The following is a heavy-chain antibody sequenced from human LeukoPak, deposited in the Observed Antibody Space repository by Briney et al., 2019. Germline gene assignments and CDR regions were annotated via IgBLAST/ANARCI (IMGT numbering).Heavy chain of an antibody. D-gene: IGHD4-23*01. CDR2: IISSSSTI. CDR3: AKDHYGGNSVDY. J-gene: IGHJ4*02. CDR1: GFTFSSYS. Sequence: GWSLRLSCAASGFTFSSYSMNWVRQAPGKGLEWVSYIISSSSTIYYAVSVKGRFSFYRANSKKSLYLRMNSLRAKYTAFYFCAKDHYGGNSVDYWGQGTLVTVSS. V-gene: IGHV3-48*01.